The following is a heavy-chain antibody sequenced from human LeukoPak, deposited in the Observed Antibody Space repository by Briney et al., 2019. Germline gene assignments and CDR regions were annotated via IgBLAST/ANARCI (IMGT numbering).Heavy chain of an antibody. J-gene: IGHJ6*02. V-gene: IGHV1-2*02. CDR2: INPNSGGT. CDR3: ARDQDIVVVVAATPLYYYYGMDV. CDR1: GYTLTGYY. D-gene: IGHD2-15*01. Sequence: ASVKVSCKASGYTLTGYYMHWVRQAPGQGLEWMGWINPNSGGTNYAQKFQGRVTMTRDTSISTAYMELSRLRSDDTAVYYCARDQDIVVVVAATPLYYYYGMDVWGQGTTVTVSS.